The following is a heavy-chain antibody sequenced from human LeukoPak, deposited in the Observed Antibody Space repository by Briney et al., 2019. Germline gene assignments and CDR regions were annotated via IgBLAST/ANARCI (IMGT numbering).Heavy chain of an antibody. V-gene: IGHV4-30-4*01. CDR1: GDSVNRGDYY. CDR3: ASLNYDILDFDY. J-gene: IGHJ4*02. CDR2: IYYSGST. D-gene: IGHD3-9*01. Sequence: SETLSLTCTVSGDSVNRGDYYWSWSRQPPGKGLEWIGYIYYSGSTYYNPSLKSRVTISLDTSKNQFSLKLTSVTAADTAVYYCASLNYDILDFDYWGQGTLVPVSS.